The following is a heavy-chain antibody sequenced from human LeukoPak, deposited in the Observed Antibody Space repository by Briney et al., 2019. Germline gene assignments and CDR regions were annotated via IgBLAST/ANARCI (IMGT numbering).Heavy chain of an antibody. CDR2: ISGSGGST. CDR3: AKHVNPSTYDFWSGYWSWLDP. J-gene: IGHJ5*02. Sequence: GGSLRLSCAASGFTVSSNYMSWVRQAPGKGLEWVSVISGSGGSTYYADSVKGRFTISRDNSKNMLYLQMNSLRAEDTAVYYCAKHVNPSTYDFWSGYWSWLDPWGQGTLVTVSS. V-gene: IGHV3-23*01. D-gene: IGHD3-3*01. CDR1: GFTVSSNY.